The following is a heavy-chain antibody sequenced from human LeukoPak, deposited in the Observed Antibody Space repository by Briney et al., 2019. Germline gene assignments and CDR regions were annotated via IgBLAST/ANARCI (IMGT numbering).Heavy chain of an antibody. Sequence: GGSLRLSCAASGFTFSSYGMHWVRQAPGKGLEWVAVIWSDGRDKYYADSVKGRFTISRDNSKNTLYLQMNSLRAEDTAVYYCARAVGPRGGNWFDPWGQGTLVTVSS. CDR2: IWSDGRDK. D-gene: IGHD1-26*01. CDR1: GFTFSSYG. J-gene: IGHJ5*02. V-gene: IGHV3-33*01. CDR3: ARAVGPRGGNWFDP.